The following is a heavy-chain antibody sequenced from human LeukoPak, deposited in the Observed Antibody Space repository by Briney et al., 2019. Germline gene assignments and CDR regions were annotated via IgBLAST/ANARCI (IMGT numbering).Heavy chain of an antibody. V-gene: IGHV4-59*01. CDR2: IYYSGST. D-gene: IGHD6-19*01. CDR1: GGSISSYY. CDR3: AFGIAVAGPFDY. Sequence: SETLSLTCTVSGGSISSYYWSWIRQPPGKGLEWIGYIYYSGSTNYNPSLKSRVTISVDTSKNQFSLKLSSVTAADTAVYYCAFGIAVAGPFDYWGQGTLVTVSS. J-gene: IGHJ4*02.